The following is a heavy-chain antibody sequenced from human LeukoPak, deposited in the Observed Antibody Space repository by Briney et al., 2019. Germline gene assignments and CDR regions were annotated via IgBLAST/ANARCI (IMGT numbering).Heavy chain of an antibody. J-gene: IGHJ4*02. CDR2: TSYDGTYK. D-gene: IGHD3-22*01. CDR1: GFTFRSYG. Sequence: GGSLRLSCEASGFTFRSYGMHWVRQAPGKGLEWVAVTSYDGTYKYYADSVKGRFTISRDNSKNTVYLQMDSLRAEDTAVYYCAKDPEPYYQDNSGVYDYWGQGTLVTVSS. CDR3: AKDPEPYYQDNSGVYDY. V-gene: IGHV3-30*18.